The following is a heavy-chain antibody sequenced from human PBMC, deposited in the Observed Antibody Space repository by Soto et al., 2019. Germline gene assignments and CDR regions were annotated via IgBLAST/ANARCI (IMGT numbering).Heavy chain of an antibody. D-gene: IGHD3-10*01. V-gene: IGHV3-74*03. CDR2: IDKVGTDS. CDR1: VFTFSGRS. Sequence: GSLRLSCAASVFTFSGRSVHWVRQAPGKGLVWVSGIDKVGTDSTYADSVKGRFTSSRDNAKNTVYLQMNSLRVEDTAVYYCARGWFGPDVWGKGTTVTVSS. J-gene: IGHJ6*04. CDR3: ARGWFGPDV.